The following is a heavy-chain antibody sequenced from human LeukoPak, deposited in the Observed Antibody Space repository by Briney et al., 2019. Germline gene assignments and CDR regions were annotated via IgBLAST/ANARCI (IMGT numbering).Heavy chain of an antibody. V-gene: IGHV3-23*01. CDR3: AKAYYYYYGMDV. J-gene: IGHJ6*02. CDR2: ISGSGGST. Sequence: GGSLRLSCAASGFTFSSYAMSWVRQAPGKGLEGVSAISGSGGSTYYADSVKGRFTISRDNSKNTLYLQMNSLRAEDTAVYYCAKAYYYYYGMDVGGQGTTVTVSS. CDR1: GFTFSSYA.